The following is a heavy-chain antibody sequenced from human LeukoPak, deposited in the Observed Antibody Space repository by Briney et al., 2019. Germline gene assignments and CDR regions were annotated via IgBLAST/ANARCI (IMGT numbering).Heavy chain of an antibody. CDR3: ATDIVVVPAAIGFGY. Sequence: PGGSLRLSCAASGFTFSDYYMSWIRQAPGKGLEWVSYISSSGSTIYYADSVKGRFTISRDNAKNSLYLQMNSLRAEDTAVYYCATDIVVVPAAIGFGYWGQGTLVTVSS. V-gene: IGHV3-11*04. CDR1: GFTFSDYY. D-gene: IGHD2-2*02. J-gene: IGHJ4*02. CDR2: ISSSGSTI.